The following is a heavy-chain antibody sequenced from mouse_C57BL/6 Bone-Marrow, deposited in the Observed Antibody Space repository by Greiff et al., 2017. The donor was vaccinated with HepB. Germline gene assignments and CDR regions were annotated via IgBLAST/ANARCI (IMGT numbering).Heavy chain of an antibody. CDR1: GFNIKDDY. Sequence: VQLQQSGAELVRPGASVKLSCTASGFNIKDDYMHWVKQRPEQGLEWIGWIDPENGDTEYASKFQGKATITADTSSNTAYLQLSSLTSEDTAVYYCIDSYDYDEVYFDYWGQGTTLTVSS. CDR3: IDSYDYDEVYFDY. J-gene: IGHJ2*01. D-gene: IGHD2-4*01. V-gene: IGHV14-4*01. CDR2: IDPENGDT.